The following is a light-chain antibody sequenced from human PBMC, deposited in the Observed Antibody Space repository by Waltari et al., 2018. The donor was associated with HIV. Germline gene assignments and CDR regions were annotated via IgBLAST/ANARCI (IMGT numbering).Light chain of an antibody. J-gene: IGLJ3*02. V-gene: IGLV1-47*01. Sequence: QSELTQPPSVSGTPGQRVTISCSGSSSKIGSNYVYWYQQLPGTAPKLLISRNNQRPSGVPDRFSGSKSGTSASLAISGLRAEDEADYFCAASDDSLSGWLFGGGTKLTVL. CDR2: RNN. CDR3: AASDDSLSGWL. CDR1: SSKIGSNY.